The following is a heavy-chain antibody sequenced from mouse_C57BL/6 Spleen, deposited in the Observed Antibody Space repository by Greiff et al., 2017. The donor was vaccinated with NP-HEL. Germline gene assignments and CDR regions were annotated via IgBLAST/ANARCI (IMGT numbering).Heavy chain of an antibody. CDR3: ARAPLGRNFDY. CDR1: GYAFTNYL. J-gene: IGHJ2*01. D-gene: IGHD6-1*01. V-gene: IGHV1-54*01. CDR2: INPGSGGT. Sequence: QVQLQQSGAELVRPGPSVKVSCKASGYAFTNYLIEWVKQRPGQGLEWIGVINPGSGGTNYNEKFKGKATLTADKSSSTAYMQLSSLTSEDSAVYFCARAPLGRNFDYWGQGTTLTVSS.